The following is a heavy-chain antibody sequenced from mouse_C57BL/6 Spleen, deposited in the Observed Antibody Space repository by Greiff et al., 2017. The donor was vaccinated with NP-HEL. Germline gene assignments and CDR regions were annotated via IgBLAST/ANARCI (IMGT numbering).Heavy chain of an antibody. V-gene: IGHV1-82*01. CDR1: GYAFSSSW. J-gene: IGHJ1*03. D-gene: IGHD1-1*01. CDR3: ARSVYYGSSYGYFDV. CDR2: IYPGDGDT. Sequence: QVQLQQSGPELVKPGASVKISCKASGYAFSSSWMNWVKQRPGKGLEWIGRIYPGDGDTNYNGKFTGKATLTADKSSSTAYMQLSSLTSEDSAVYFCARSVYYGSSYGYFDVWGTGTTVTVSS.